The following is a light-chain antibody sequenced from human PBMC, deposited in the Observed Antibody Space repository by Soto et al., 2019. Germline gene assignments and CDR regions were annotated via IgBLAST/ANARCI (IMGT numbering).Light chain of an antibody. J-gene: IGKJ2*01. CDR1: QSISSW. V-gene: IGKV1-5*03. Sequence: DTPMTQSPSTLSAYVGDRVTIACRASQSISSWLAWYQQKPGKAPKLLIYGASNLESGVPSRFGGSGSGTEFTLTISGLQPDDSATYYCQHYDTYPYTFGQGTKLEIK. CDR3: QHYDTYPYT. CDR2: GAS.